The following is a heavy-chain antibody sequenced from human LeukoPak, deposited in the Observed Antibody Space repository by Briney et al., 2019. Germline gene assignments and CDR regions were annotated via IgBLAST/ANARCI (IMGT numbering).Heavy chain of an antibody. D-gene: IGHD3-10*01. V-gene: IGHV3-23*01. Sequence: GGSLRLSCAASGFTFSSYWMNWARQAPGKGLEWVSAISGSGGSTYYADSMKGRFTISRDNSKNTLYLQMNSLRAEDTAVYYCAKANYYGSGSYWEKFDYWGQGTLVTVSS. CDR1: GFTFSSYW. CDR3: AKANYYGSGSYWEKFDY. J-gene: IGHJ4*02. CDR2: ISGSGGST.